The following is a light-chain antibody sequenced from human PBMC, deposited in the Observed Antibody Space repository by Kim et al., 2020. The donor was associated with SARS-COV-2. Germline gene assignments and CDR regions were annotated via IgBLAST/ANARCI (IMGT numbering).Light chain of an antibody. CDR2: DAS. CDR1: QSVSSY. J-gene: IGKJ1*01. CDR3: QQCKSAPLT. V-gene: IGKV1-27*01. Sequence: ASGGDRVTITCRASQSVSSYLAWYQQKPGKVPKLLIYDASALQSEVPSRFSGSGSGTDFTLTISSLQPEDVAAYYCQQCKSAPLTFGEGTKVDIK.